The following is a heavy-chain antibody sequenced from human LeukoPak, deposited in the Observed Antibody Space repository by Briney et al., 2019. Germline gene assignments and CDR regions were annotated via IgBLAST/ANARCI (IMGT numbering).Heavy chain of an antibody. CDR2: ISGSGGST. J-gene: IGHJ4*02. CDR3: AKGYVWGSYPPFVSFDY. Sequence: GGSLRLSCAASGFTFSSYAMSWGRQAPGKGLEWVSAISGSGGSTYYADSVKGRFTISRDNSKNTLYLQMNSLRAEDTAVYYCAKGYVWGSYPPFVSFDYWGPGTLVTVSS. CDR1: GFTFSSYA. V-gene: IGHV3-23*01. D-gene: IGHD3-16*02.